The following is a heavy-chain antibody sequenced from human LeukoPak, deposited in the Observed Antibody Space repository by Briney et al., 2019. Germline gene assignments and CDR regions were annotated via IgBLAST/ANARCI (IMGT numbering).Heavy chain of an antibody. CDR3: ARNFYASSGYYLDDFYFDF. V-gene: IGHV4-39*07. J-gene: IGHJ4*02. CDR1: GASIISDTYY. Sequence: SETLPLTCTVSGASIISDTYYWGWTRQPPGKGLERIGSISYSGSTYYSPSLKSRVTMSVDTSTNQFSLKLISVTAADTALYYCARNFYASSGYYLDDFYFDFWGQGTLVTVSS. D-gene: IGHD3-22*01. CDR2: ISYSGST.